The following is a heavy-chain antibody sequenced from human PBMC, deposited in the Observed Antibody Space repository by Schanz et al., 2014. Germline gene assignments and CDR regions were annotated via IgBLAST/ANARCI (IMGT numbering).Heavy chain of an antibody. Sequence: QVQLVQSGAEVKKPGASVKVSCKASGYTFTGHHMHWVRQAPGQGLEWMGWINPNSDDRNYAQKFQGTITRTKDKSIRTAYMDLRRLKSADADVCYCASDDRFVEWSLLGSWGQGTLVTVSS. V-gene: IGHV1-2*01. J-gene: IGHJ5*02. CDR1: GYTFTGHH. CDR2: INPNSDDR. CDR3: ASDDRFVEWSLLGS. D-gene: IGHD3-3*01.